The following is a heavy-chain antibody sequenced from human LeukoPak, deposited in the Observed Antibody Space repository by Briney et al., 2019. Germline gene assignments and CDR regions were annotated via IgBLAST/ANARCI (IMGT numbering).Heavy chain of an antibody. CDR1: GFTFSSYW. Sequence: GGSLRLSCAASGFTFSSYWMHWVGQAPGKGLVWVSRINSDGSSTSYADSVKGRFTISRDNAKNTLFLQMNSLRAEDTAVYYCARDDYGGNSDFDYWGQGTLVTVSS. V-gene: IGHV3-74*01. D-gene: IGHD4-23*01. CDR3: ARDDYGGNSDFDY. CDR2: INSDGSST. J-gene: IGHJ4*02.